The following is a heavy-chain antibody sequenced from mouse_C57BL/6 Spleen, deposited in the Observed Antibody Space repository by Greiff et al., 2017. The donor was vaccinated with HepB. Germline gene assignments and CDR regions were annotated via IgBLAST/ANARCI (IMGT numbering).Heavy chain of an antibody. CDR2: IDPETGGT. D-gene: IGHD2-1*01. Sequence: QVQLQQSGAELVRPGASVTLSCKASGYTFTDYEMHWVKQTPVHGLEWIGAIDPETGGTAYNQKFKGKAILTADKSSSTAYMELRSLTSEDSAVYYCTRGGKHAPYFDVWGTGTTVTVSS. CDR3: TRGGKHAPYFDV. J-gene: IGHJ1*03. V-gene: IGHV1-15*01. CDR1: GYTFTDYE.